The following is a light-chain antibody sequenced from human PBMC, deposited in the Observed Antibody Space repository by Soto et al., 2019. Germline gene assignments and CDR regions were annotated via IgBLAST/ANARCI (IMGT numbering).Light chain of an antibody. CDR3: SSYTPSGLYV. CDR2: DVS. J-gene: IGLJ1*01. Sequence: QSVLTQPASVSGSPGQSITISCTGTSSDVGGYNYVSWYQQHPGKAPKLMIYDVSNRPSGVSNRFSGSKSGNTASLTISGPRAEDGAVYNCSSYTPSGLYVFGTGTNPTAL. CDR1: SSDVGGYNY. V-gene: IGLV2-14*01.